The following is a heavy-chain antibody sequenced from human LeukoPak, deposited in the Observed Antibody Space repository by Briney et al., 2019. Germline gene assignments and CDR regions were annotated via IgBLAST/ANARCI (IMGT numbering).Heavy chain of an antibody. J-gene: IGHJ6*02. V-gene: IGHV1-69*04. CDR2: IIPIFGIA. CDR1: GGTFSSYA. Sequence: GASVKVSCKASGGTFSSYAISWVRQAPGQGLEWMGRIIPIFGIANYAQKFQGRVTITADKSTSTAYMELSSLRSEDTAVYYCARIRTRGYYYYGMDVWGQGTTVIVSS. CDR3: ARIRTRGYYYYGMDV.